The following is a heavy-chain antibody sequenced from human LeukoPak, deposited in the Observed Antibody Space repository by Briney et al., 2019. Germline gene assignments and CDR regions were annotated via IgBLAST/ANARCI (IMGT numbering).Heavy chain of an antibody. V-gene: IGHV4-59*01. CDR1: GGSISSYD. CDR3: ASTEGQYNSSWPPPHY. J-gene: IGHJ4*02. Sequence: SETLSLTCTVSGGSISSYDCCWIRQPPGKGLEWIGYIYYSGSTNYNPSLKSRVTISVDTSKNQFSLKLSSVTAADTAVYYCASTEGQYNSSWPPPHYWGRGALVTVSS. CDR2: IYYSGST. D-gene: IGHD6-13*01.